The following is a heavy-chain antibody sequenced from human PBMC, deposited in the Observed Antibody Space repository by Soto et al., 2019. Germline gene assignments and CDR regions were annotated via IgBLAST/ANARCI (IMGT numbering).Heavy chain of an antibody. CDR1: GGTFSSYA. CDR3: ASTYCGGDCYPGYFQH. CDR2: IIPIFGTA. J-gene: IGHJ1*01. D-gene: IGHD2-21*02. Sequence: GASVKVSCKASGGTFSSYAISWVRQAPGQGLEWMGGIIPIFGTANYAQKFQGRVTITADKSTGTAYMELSSLRSEDTAVYYCASTYCGGDCYPGYFQHWGQGTLVTVSS. V-gene: IGHV1-69*06.